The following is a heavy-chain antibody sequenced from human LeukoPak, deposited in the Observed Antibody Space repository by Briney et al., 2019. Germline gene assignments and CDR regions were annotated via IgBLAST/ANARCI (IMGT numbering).Heavy chain of an antibody. J-gene: IGHJ3*02. CDR3: ARLDAFDI. CDR2: IIPIFGTA. CDR1: GGTVSRYA. V-gene: IGHV1-69*05. Sequence: SVKVSCKASGGTVSRYAISWVRQAPGQGLEWMGGIIPIFGTANYAQKFQGRVTITTDESTSTAYMDLLRSEDTAVYYCARLDAFDIWGQGTMVTVSS.